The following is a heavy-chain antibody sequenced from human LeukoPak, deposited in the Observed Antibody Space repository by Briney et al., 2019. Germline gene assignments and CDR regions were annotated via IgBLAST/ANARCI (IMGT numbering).Heavy chain of an antibody. CDR1: GFTFSSYS. J-gene: IGHJ3*02. Sequence: GGSLRLSCAASGFTFSSYSMNWVRQAPGKGLEWVSSISSSSSYIYYADSVKGRFTISRDNSKNILYLQINSLRAEDTALYYCAKKFYHDSHGYYAFDIWGQGTMVTVSS. CDR2: ISSSSSYI. CDR3: AKKFYHDSHGYYAFDI. D-gene: IGHD3-22*01. V-gene: IGHV3-21*04.